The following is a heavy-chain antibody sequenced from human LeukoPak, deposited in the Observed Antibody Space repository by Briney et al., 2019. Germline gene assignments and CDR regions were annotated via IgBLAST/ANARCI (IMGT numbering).Heavy chain of an antibody. D-gene: IGHD3-16*01. Sequence: GGSLRLSCEASGFTFSSYTIHWVRQAPGEGLEWVAVISSDGNNKYYADSVKGRFTISRDNSKNTLYLQMNSLRAEDTAVYYCARMGYDAFDIWGHGTMVTVSA. J-gene: IGHJ3*02. CDR1: GFTFSSYT. CDR3: ARMGYDAFDI. V-gene: IGHV3-30*14. CDR2: ISSDGNNK.